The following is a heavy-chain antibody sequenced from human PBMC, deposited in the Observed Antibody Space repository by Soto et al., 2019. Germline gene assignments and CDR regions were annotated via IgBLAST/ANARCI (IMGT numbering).Heavy chain of an antibody. J-gene: IGHJ3*02. CDR1: GGSVGSGAYY. CDR3: ARHDFYHRTFDI. Sequence: PXGTLSLTCRVSGGSVGSGAYYGRWIREPPGKGLEWIGYTLYSGRPIYNPSLQSLQSRVTISVDTSRNQFSLRLTSVTAADTALYYCARHDFYHRTFDIWGQGTLVTVSS. CDR2: TLYSGRP. D-gene: IGHD3-3*01. V-gene: IGHV4-61*08.